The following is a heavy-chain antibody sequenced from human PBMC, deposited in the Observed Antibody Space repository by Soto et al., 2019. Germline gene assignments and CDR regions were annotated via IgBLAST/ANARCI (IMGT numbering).Heavy chain of an antibody. Sequence: PGGSLRLSCAASGFTFSSYSMNWVRQAPGKGLEWVSSISSSSSYIYYADSVKGRFTISRDNAKNSLYLQMNSLRAEDTAVYYCAIDGGQYDILTRYSCWGQCARSTASS. CDR2: ISSSSSYI. CDR1: GFTFSSYS. D-gene: IGHD3-9*01. J-gene: IGHJ1*01. V-gene: IGHV3-21*01. CDR3: AIDGGQYDILTRYSC.